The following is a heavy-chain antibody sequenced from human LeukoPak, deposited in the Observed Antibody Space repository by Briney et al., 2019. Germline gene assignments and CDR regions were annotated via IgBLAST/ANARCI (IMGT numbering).Heavy chain of an antibody. V-gene: IGHV1-18*01. CDR2: ISAYNANT. CDR3: ARGRNYYYYMDV. J-gene: IGHJ6*03. CDR1: GYTFTTYG. Sequence: ASVKVSCKASGYTFTTYGISWVRQAPGRGLEWMGWISAYNANTNYAQKFQGRVTMTTDTSTSTAYMELRSLRSDDTAVYYCARGRNYYYYMDVWGKGTTVTVSS.